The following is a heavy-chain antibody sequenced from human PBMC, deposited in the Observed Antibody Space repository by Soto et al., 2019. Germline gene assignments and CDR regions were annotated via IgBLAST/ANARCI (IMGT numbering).Heavy chain of an antibody. CDR1: RFTFSNYD. D-gene: IGHD3-22*01. Sequence: GGSLRLSCVGSRFTFSNYDMNWVRQAPGKGLEWVSSISYSSTYIYYADSVQGRFTVSRDNAKNSLYLQTNSLRAEDTAVYYCARDRKGGHGGHYSHYYGMDFWGQGTTVTVSS. CDR3: ARDRKGGHGGHYSHYYGMDF. V-gene: IGHV3-21*01. J-gene: IGHJ6*02. CDR2: ISYSSTYI.